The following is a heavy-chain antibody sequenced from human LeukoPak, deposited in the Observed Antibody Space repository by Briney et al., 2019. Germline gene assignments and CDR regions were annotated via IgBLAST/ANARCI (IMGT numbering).Heavy chain of an antibody. CDR2: IYTSGST. CDR3: AKDTAMVSPYYYYYMDV. D-gene: IGHD5-18*01. J-gene: IGHJ6*03. CDR1: GGSISSYY. V-gene: IGHV4-4*07. Sequence: SETLSLTCTVSGGSISSYYWSWIRQPAGKGLEWIGRIYTSGSTNYNPSLKSRVTISVDTSKNQFSLKLSSVTAADTAVYYCAKDTAMVSPYYYYYMDVWGKGTTVTVSS.